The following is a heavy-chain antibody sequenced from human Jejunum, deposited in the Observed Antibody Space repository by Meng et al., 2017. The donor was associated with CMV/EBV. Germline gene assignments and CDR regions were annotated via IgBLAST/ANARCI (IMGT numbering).Heavy chain of an antibody. CDR2: IHYTGGT. Sequence: SFPNRIYYWGWIRQSPRKGLDWVASIHYTGGTYYNPSLKSRVTISLDTSKSQFSLELTSVTAADTATYYCVRDRGDGSGSYYDYWGPGTVVTVSS. J-gene: IGHJ4*02. V-gene: IGHV4-39*07. D-gene: IGHD3-10*01. CDR1: SFPNRIYY. CDR3: VRDRGDGSGSYYDY.